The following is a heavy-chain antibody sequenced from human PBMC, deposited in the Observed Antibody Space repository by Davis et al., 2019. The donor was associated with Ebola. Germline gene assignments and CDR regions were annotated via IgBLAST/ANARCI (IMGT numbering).Heavy chain of an antibody. V-gene: IGHV4-39*07. Sequence: PSETLSLTCTVSGDSVSNSHYYWGWIRQAPGKGLESIGNIYYSGSTHYNPSLKSRVTISVDKSKNQFSLKLNAVTAADTATYYCATSLWIQGVLDSWGQGTLVTVSS. J-gene: IGHJ4*02. D-gene: IGHD3-16*02. CDR1: GDSVSNSHYY. CDR2: IYYSGST. CDR3: ATSLWIQGVLDS.